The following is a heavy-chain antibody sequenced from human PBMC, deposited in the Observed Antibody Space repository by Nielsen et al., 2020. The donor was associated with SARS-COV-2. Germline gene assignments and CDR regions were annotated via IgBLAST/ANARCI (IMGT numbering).Heavy chain of an antibody. CDR1: GYSFTSYD. V-gene: IGHV1-46*01. D-gene: IGHD3-22*01. CDR3: ARERGPYEYGLDV. Sequence: ASVKVSCKASGYSFTSYDMHWVRQALGQGLEWMGIINPSSGRTTYAEKFQGRVTMTRDTSTSTVYMELTSLRSEDTAVYYCARERGPYEYGLDVWGQGTTVTVSS. J-gene: IGHJ6*02. CDR2: INPSSGRT.